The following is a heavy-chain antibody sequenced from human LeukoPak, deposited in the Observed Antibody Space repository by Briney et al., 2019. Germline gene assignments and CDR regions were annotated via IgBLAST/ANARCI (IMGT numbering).Heavy chain of an antibody. D-gene: IGHD2-21*02. CDR2: ISGSGRRA. V-gene: IGHV3-23*01. CDR1: GFAFRSYV. Sequence: GGSLTLSCAASGFAFRSYVMTWVRQAPGKVLEWVSIISGSGRRAYYTDSVKGRLTISRDNYKNTLYLQVNSVRAEDTAVYYCAKDRFNGDSGDNCYSFDLWGQGTLVTVSS. CDR3: AKDRFNGDSGDNCYSFDL. J-gene: IGHJ4*02.